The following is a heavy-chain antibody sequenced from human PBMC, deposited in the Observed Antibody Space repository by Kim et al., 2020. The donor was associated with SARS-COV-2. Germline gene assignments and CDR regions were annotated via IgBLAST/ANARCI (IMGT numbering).Heavy chain of an antibody. D-gene: IGHD5-12*01. CDR2: IRSKAYGGTT. Sequence: GGSLRLSCTASGFTFGDYAMSWFRQAPGKGLEWVGFIRSKAYGGTTEYAASVKGRFTISRDDSKSIAYLQMNSLKTEDTAVYYCTRGPPYSGYAYDYWGQGTLVTVSS. V-gene: IGHV3-49*03. CDR3: TRGPPYSGYAYDY. CDR1: GFTFGDYA. J-gene: IGHJ4*02.